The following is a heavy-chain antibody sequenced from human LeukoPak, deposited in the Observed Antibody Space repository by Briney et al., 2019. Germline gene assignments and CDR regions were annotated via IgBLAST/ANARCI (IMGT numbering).Heavy chain of an antibody. D-gene: IGHD4-17*01. CDR3: ATSSYGEGWFDP. CDR2: INHSGST. V-gene: IGHV4-34*01. CDR1: GGSFSGYY. J-gene: IGHJ5*02. Sequence: PSETLSLTCAVYGGSFSGYYWSWIRQSPGKGLEWIGEINHSGSTNYNPSLKSRVTISVDTSKNQFSLKLSSVTAADTAVYYCATSSYGEGWFDPWGQGTLVTVSS.